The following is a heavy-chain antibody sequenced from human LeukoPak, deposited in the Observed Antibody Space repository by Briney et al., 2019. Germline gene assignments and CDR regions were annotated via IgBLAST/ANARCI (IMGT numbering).Heavy chain of an antibody. Sequence: GGSLRLSCAASGLIFSSYWMSWVRQAPGRGLEWVANINQDGSEKYYLDSVKGRFTISRDNAKDSLYLQMNSLRAEDTAVYYCARDVGGGSVYWGQGTLVAVSS. D-gene: IGHD6-19*01. CDR3: ARDVGGGSVY. CDR2: INQDGSEK. V-gene: IGHV3-7*05. CDR1: GLIFSSYW. J-gene: IGHJ4*02.